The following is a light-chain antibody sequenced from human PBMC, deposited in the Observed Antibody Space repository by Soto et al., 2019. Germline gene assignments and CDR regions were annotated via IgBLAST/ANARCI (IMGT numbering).Light chain of an antibody. CDR3: QHYNNWHPWT. J-gene: IGKJ1*01. Sequence: EIPMTQSPATLSVSPGERATLSCRASQSVSSKLAWYQQKPGQAPRLLIYGASTMATGIPARFSGSGSGTEFTLTISSLQSEDFAVYYCQHYNNWHPWTFGQGTKVDIK. V-gene: IGKV3-15*01. CDR2: GAS. CDR1: QSVSSK.